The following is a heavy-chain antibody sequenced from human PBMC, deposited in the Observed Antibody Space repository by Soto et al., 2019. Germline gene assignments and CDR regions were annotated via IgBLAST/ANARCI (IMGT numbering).Heavy chain of an antibody. D-gene: IGHD2-21*01. Sequence: TPSPTFSLSRGNGSCDRAALNWDRPSPLRGLEWLGRTYYRSKWFHDYAVSVKSRIIINPDTSKNQFSLQLNSVTPEDTAVYYCARAPPVIGANWFDPWGQGTLVTVSS. CDR1: RGNGSCDRAA. CDR3: ARAPPVIGANWFDP. CDR2: TYYRSKWFH. J-gene: IGHJ5*02. V-gene: IGHV6-1*01.